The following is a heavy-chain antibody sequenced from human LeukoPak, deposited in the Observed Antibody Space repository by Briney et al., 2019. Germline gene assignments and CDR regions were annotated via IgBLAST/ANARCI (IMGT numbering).Heavy chain of an antibody. D-gene: IGHD6-13*01. Sequence: SETLSLTCTVSGGSISSYYWSWIRQPPGKGLEWIGYIYTSGSTNYNPSLKSRVTISVDTSKNQSSLKLSSVTAADTAVYYCARSRGDYWGQGTLVTVSS. CDR3: ARSRGDY. V-gene: IGHV4-4*09. J-gene: IGHJ4*02. CDR1: GGSISSYY. CDR2: IYTSGST.